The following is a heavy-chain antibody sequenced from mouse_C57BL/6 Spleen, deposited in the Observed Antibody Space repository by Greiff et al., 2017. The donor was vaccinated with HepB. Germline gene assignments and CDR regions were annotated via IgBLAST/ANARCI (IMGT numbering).Heavy chain of an antibody. CDR1: GYSITSGYY. CDR3: ARKAYYGSSGYFDV. CDR2: ISYDGSN. V-gene: IGHV3-6*01. Sequence: ESGPGLVKPSQSLSLTCSVTGYSITSGYYWNWIRQFPGNKLEWMGYISYDGSNNYNPSLKNRISITRDTSKNQFFLKLNSVTTEDTATYYCARKAYYGSSGYFDVWGTGTTVTVSS. D-gene: IGHD1-1*01. J-gene: IGHJ1*03.